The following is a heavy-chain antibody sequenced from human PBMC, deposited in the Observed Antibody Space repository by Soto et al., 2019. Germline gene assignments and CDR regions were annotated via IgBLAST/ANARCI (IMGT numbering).Heavy chain of an antibody. CDR3: ARHDSSGWRTNNWFDP. D-gene: IGHD6-19*01. CDR2: IYYSGST. Sequence: SETLSLTCTVSGGSISSSIYYWGWIRQPPGKGLEWIGSIYYSGSTYCNPSLKSRVTISVDTSKNQFSLKLSSVTAADTAVYYCARHDSSGWRTNNWFDPWGQGTLVTVSS. V-gene: IGHV4-39*01. J-gene: IGHJ5*02. CDR1: GGSISSSIYY.